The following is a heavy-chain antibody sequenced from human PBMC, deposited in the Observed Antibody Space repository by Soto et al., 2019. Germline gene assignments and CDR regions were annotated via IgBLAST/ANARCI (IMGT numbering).Heavy chain of an antibody. Sequence: ASVKVSCKASGYTFTSYGVNWVRQAAGQGLEWMGWMNPNTGNTGYAQKFQGRVTMTRNTSISTAYMELNSLTAEDTAVYYCARADRYGSGSYYFDYWGQGTLVTVSS. CDR1: GYTFTSYG. D-gene: IGHD3-10*01. CDR3: ARADRYGSGSYYFDY. J-gene: IGHJ4*02. CDR2: MNPNTGNT. V-gene: IGHV1-8*01.